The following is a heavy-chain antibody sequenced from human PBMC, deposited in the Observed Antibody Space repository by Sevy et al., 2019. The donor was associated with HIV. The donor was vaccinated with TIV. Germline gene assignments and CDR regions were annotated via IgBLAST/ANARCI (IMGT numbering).Heavy chain of an antibody. CDR1: GFTFSSYA. J-gene: IGHJ4*02. CDR2: ISGSGGNT. D-gene: IGHD3-22*01. CDR3: AKHDSSGYYYFDY. Sequence: GGSLRLSCAASGFTFSSYAMSWVRQAPGKGLEWVSAISGSGGNTYYADSVKGRFTISRDNSKNTLYLQMNSLRAEDTAVYYCAKHDSSGYYYFDYCGQGTLVTFSS. V-gene: IGHV3-23*01.